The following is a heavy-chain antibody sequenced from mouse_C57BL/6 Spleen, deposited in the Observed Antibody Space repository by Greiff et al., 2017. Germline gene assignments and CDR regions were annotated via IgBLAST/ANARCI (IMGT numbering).Heavy chain of an antibody. V-gene: IGHV1-53*01. CDR1: GYTFTSYW. CDR3: ASDYGSSYGAMDY. D-gene: IGHD1-1*01. CDR2: INPCNGGT. J-gene: IGHJ4*01. Sequence: QVQLQQPGTELVKPGASVKLSCKASGYTFTSYWMHWVKQRPGQGLEWIGNINPCNGGTNYNEKFKSKDTLTVDKYSSTAYMQLSSLTSEDSAVYYCASDYGSSYGAMDYRGQGTSVTVSS.